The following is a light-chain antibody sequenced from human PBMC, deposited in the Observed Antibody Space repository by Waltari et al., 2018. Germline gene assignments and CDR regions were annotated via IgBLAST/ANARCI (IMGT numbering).Light chain of an antibody. Sequence: QSVLTQPPSASGTPGQRVSISCSASISNVGSNHVSWYQQFPGAAPKLVMYKDDQRPSGVPDRFSGSKSGTSASLAINGLRSEDEADYYCASWDASLNGWVFGGGTKLTVL. CDR3: ASWDASLNGWV. CDR1: ISNVGSNH. V-gene: IGLV1-47*01. CDR2: KDD. J-gene: IGLJ3*02.